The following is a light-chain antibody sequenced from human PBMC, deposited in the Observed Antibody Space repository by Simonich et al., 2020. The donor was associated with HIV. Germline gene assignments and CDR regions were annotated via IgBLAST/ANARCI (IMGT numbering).Light chain of an antibody. CDR2: WAP. Sequence: DIVMTQSPDSLAVSLGERATINCKSRQSVLYSSNNKNYLSWYHEKPGQAPKLLIYWAPTRESGVPDRFSGGGSGTDFTLAISSMQAEDVAVYYCQQYYSTPSYTFGQGTKLEIK. V-gene: IGKV4-1*01. CDR3: QQYYSTPSYT. J-gene: IGKJ2*01. CDR1: QSVLYSSNNKNY.